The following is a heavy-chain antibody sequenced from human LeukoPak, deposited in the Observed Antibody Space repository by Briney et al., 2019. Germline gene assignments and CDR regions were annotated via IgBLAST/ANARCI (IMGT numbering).Heavy chain of an antibody. Sequence: PGGSLRLSCAASGFTFSSYSMNWVRQAPGKGLEWVSSISSSSSYIYYADSVKGRFTISRDNAKNSLYLQMNSLRAEDTAVYYCARGPGGAYSGSYYLAYWGQGTLVTVSS. CDR3: ARGPGGAYSGSYYLAY. D-gene: IGHD1-26*01. CDR1: GFTFSSYS. CDR2: ISSSSSYI. V-gene: IGHV3-21*01. J-gene: IGHJ4*02.